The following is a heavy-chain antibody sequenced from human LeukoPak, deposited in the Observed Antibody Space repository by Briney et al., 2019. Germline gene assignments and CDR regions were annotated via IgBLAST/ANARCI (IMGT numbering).Heavy chain of an antibody. V-gene: IGHV3-20*04. D-gene: IGHD3-9*01. CDR2: INWNGRST. J-gene: IGHJ4*02. CDR1: GFTFDDYG. Sequence: GGSLRLSCAASGFTFDDYGMSWVRQAPGKGLEWVSGINWNGRSTGYADSVKGRFTISRDNAKNSLYLQMNGLRAEDTAVYYCAKGSSVLYYDILTGYPQYYFDYWGQGTLVTVSS. CDR3: AKGSSVLYYDILTGYPQYYFDY.